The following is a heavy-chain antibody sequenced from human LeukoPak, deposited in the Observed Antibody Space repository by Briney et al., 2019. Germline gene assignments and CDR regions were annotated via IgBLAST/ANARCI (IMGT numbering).Heavy chain of an antibody. V-gene: IGHV3-21*06. J-gene: IGHJ6*02. D-gene: IGHD4-4*01. CDR1: GFTFSGYN. CDR3: ARDRAVKARIGGMDV. CDR2: ISESSSHT. Sequence: GGSLRLSCEASGFTFSGYNMNWVRQAPGKGLEWVSYISESSSHTYNADSVKGRFTISRDNAKNSLYLQMNSLRVEDTGIYYCARDRAVKARIGGMDVWGQGTTVIVSS.